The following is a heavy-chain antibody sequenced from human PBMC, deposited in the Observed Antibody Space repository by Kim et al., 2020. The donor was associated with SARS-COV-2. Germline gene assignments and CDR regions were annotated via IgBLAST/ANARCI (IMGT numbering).Heavy chain of an antibody. CDR2: IIPILGIA. J-gene: IGHJ4*02. V-gene: IGHV1-69*04. D-gene: IGHD5-12*01. CDR3: ARARDGYNYNYDY. CDR1: GGTFSSYA. Sequence: SVKVSCKASGGTFSSYAISWVRQAPGQGLEWMGRIIPILGIATYAQKFQGRVPITADKSTSTAYMELSSLRSEDTAVYYCARARDGYNYNYDYWGQGTLVTVSS.